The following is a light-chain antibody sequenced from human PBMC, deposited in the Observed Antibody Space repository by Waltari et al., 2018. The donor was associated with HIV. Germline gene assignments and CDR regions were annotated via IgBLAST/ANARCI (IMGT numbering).Light chain of an antibody. CDR2: QDS. J-gene: IGLJ2*01. CDR3: QAWDSSTVV. CDR1: KLGDKY. V-gene: IGLV3-1*01. Sequence: SYELTQPPSVSVSPGQTASIPCSGDKLGDKYACWYQQKPGQSPVLVIYQDSKRPSGIPEVFAESNSWNTATLTISGTQAKEEADYYCQAWDSSTVVFGGGTKLTVL.